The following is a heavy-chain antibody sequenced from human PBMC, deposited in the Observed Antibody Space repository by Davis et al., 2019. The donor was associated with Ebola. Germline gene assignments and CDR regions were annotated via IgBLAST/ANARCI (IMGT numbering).Heavy chain of an antibody. CDR3: ARVGVVLRFGGYFDL. CDR2: IIPMFPTT. CDR1: GGTLRSNA. D-gene: IGHD3-3*01. V-gene: IGHV1-69*13. J-gene: IGHJ4*02. Sequence: AASVTVSCQASGGTLRSNAINWVRQAPGQGVEWMGGIIPMFPTTNYAQKFKGRVTITADESTSTAYMELSSLTSEDTAIYYCARVGVVLRFGGYFDLWGQGTLVTVSS.